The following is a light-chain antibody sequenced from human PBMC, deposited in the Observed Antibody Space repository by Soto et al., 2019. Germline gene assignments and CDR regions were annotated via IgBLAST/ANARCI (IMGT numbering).Light chain of an antibody. CDR2: AAS. Sequence: DIQICPSPSYLSASVGHRLTIACPPSQSISGFLNWYQQKSGKAPNLLIYAASTLQSGVPSRFSGSGSGTDFTLTVSSLQPEDFAAYYCQKSYSMPWTFGKG. J-gene: IGKJ1*01. CDR3: QKSYSMPWT. CDR1: QSISGF. V-gene: IGKV1-39*01.